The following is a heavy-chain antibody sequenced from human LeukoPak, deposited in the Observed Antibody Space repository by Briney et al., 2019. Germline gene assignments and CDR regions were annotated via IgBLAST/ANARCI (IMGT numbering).Heavy chain of an antibody. Sequence: PGGSLRLSCAASGFTFTNYGLVWVRQAPGKGLDWVATIWYDGSKRYYGDSVKGRFSISRDDYRETVHLQMNSLRAEDTALYYCARDLCTTTTCLDSWGQGTMVTVSS. D-gene: IGHD2-8*01. CDR2: IWYDGSKR. V-gene: IGHV3-33*01. CDR3: ARDLCTTTTCLDS. CDR1: GFTFTNYG. J-gene: IGHJ4*02.